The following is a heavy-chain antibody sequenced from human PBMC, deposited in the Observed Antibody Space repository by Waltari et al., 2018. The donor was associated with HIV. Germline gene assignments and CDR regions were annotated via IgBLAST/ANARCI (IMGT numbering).Heavy chain of an antibody. CDR2: FSWSSGSI. CDR1: GFNFDDYA. CDR3: VKDRGIAVRPPYYFGLDV. D-gene: IGHD6-6*01. Sequence: EVQLVESGGDLVQPGRSLRLSCQASGFNFDDYAIPWVRQSPGKGLEWVSGFSWSSGSIGYADSVKGRFTISRDKARNSLYLDMNILRPEDTAVYYCVKDRGIAVRPPYYFGLDVWGQGTTVTVSS. V-gene: IGHV3-9*01. J-gene: IGHJ6*02.